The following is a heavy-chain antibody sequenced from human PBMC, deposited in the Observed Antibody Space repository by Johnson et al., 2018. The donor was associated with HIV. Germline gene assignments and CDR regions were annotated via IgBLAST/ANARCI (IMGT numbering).Heavy chain of an antibody. V-gene: IGHV3-30-3*01. CDR3: AREGGDGYSRSAVAI. CDR1: GFTFSSYA. Sequence: QVQLVESGAGVVQPGRSLRLSCAASGFTFSSYAMHWVRQAPGKGLEWVAVISYDGSKKYYADSVKGRFTISRDNSKNTLYLQMNSLRAEDTAVYYCAREGGDGYSRSAVAIGGQGTMVTVSS. CDR2: ISYDGSKK. J-gene: IGHJ3*02. D-gene: IGHD5-18*01.